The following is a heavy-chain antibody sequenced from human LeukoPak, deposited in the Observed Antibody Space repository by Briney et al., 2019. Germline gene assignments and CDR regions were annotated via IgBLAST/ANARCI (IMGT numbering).Heavy chain of an antibody. V-gene: IGHV4-34*01. CDR2: INHSGST. J-gene: IGHJ4*02. CDR3: ARSKRWLNYYGSGSYLYYFDY. CDR1: GGSFSGYY. Sequence: PSETLSLTCAVYGGSFSGYYWSWIRQPPGKGLEWIGEINHSGSTNYNPSLKSRVTISVDTSKNQFSLKLSSVTAADTAVYYCARSKRWLNYYGSGSYLYYFDYWGQGTLVTVSS. D-gene: IGHD3-10*01.